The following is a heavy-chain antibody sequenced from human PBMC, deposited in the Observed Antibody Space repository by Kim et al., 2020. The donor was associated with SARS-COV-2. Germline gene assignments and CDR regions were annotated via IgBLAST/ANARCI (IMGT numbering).Heavy chain of an antibody. CDR2: IIPIFGTA. J-gene: IGHJ4*02. CDR3: ASGGRRITMIVGLDY. CDR1: GGTFSSYA. Sequence: SVKVSCKASGGTFSSYAISWVRQAPGQGLEWMGGIIPIFGTANYAQKFQGRVTITADESTSTAYMELSSLRSEDTAVYYCASGGRRITMIVGLDYWGQGTLVTVSS. V-gene: IGHV1-69*13. D-gene: IGHD3-22*01.